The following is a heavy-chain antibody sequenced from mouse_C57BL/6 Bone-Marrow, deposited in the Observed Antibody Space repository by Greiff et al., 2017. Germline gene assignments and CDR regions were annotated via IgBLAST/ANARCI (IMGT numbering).Heavy chain of an antibody. CDR3: TTGTDYAMDY. J-gene: IGHJ4*01. Sequence: EVQLQQSGGGLVQPGGSMKLSCAASGFTFSDAWMDWVRQSPEKGLEWVAEIRNKANNHATYYAESVKGRFTISRDDSKSSVYLQMNSLRAEDTGIYYCTTGTDYAMDYWGQGTSVTVSS. D-gene: IGHD4-1*01. CDR1: GFTFSDAW. CDR2: IRNKANNHAT. V-gene: IGHV6-6*01.